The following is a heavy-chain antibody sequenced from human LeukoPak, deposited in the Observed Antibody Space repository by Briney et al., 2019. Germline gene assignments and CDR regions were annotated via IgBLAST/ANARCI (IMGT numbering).Heavy chain of an antibody. Sequence: GGSLRLSCAASGFTFSNYAMSWVRQAPGKGLEWVSGVSGSGGVTYHAESVKGRFTISRDNSKNTLHLQMNSLRAEDTAVYYCATFLAIVTARDSLYFQHWGQGTQVTVSS. CDR2: VSGSGGVT. V-gene: IGHV3-23*01. D-gene: IGHD3-3*02. J-gene: IGHJ1*01. CDR3: ATFLAIVTARDSLYFQH. CDR1: GFTFSNYA.